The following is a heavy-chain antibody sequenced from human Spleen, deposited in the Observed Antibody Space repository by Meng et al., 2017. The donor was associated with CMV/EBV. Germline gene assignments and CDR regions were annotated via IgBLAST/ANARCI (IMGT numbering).Heavy chain of an antibody. J-gene: IGHJ5*02. CDR3: ARDLRSLTSIAVGFDP. CDR2: ISSSSSYI. CDR1: GFTFNNYS. V-gene: IGHV3-21*01. Sequence: SGFTFNNYSMNWVRQAPGKGLEWVSSISSSSSYIYYADSVKGRFTISRDNAKNSLYLQMNRLRAEDTAVYYCARDLRSLTSIAVGFDPWGQGTLVTVSS. D-gene: IGHD6-19*01.